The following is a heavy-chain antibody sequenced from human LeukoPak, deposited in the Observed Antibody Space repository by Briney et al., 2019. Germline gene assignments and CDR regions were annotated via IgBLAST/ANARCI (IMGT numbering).Heavy chain of an antibody. V-gene: IGHV1-46*01. D-gene: IGHD1-26*01. Sequence: ASVKASCKASGYTFTSYYMQWVRQAPGHRLEWMGIINPNGGSTSYAQTFPGRVTITSDTSKRQVYMHLSSLRSRGPPVSFCQPSGSQLNFDYWGQGTLVIVSS. J-gene: IGHJ4*02. CDR3: QPSGSQLNFDY. CDR1: GYTFTSYY. CDR2: INPNGGST.